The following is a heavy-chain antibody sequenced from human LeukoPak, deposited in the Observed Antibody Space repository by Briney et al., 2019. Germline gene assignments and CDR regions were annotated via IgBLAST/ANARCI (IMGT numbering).Heavy chain of an antibody. V-gene: IGHV4-34*01. CDR3: ARIKTVYDY. CDR2: INHSGST. CDR1: GGSFSGYY. Sequence: SETLSLTCAVYGGSFSGYYWSWIRQPPGKGLEWIGEINHSGSTNYNPSLKSRVTISVDTSKNQLSLKLSSVTAADTAVYYCARIKTVYDYWGQGTLVTVSS. D-gene: IGHD1-14*01. J-gene: IGHJ4*02.